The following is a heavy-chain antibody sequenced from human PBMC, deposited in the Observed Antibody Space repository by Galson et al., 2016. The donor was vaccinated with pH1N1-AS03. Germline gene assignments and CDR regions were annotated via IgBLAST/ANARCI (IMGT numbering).Heavy chain of an antibody. CDR3: ARQDSSGYFQGLDV. V-gene: IGHV3-74*01. CDR2: INNEGTST. Sequence: SLRLSCAASGFTFTTYWMHWVRQAPGGGLVWVSSINNEGTSTRGTDSVKGRFFISRDNAKNTVYLQMNILRAEDTAVYYCARQDSSGYFQGLDVCGRGTTVIVSS. CDR1: GFTFTTYW. D-gene: IGHD3-22*01. J-gene: IGHJ3*01.